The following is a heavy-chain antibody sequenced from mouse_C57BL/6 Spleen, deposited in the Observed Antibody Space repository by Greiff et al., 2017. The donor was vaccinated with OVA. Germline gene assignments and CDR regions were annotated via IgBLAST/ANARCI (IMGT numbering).Heavy chain of an antibody. D-gene: IGHD2-4*01. J-gene: IGHJ4*01. CDR1: GFSLTSYG. CDR3: ARTIYYDYDDAMDY. V-gene: IGHV2-2*01. Sequence: VQLQQSGPGLVQPSQSLSITCTVSGFSLTSYGVHWVRQSPGKGLEWLGVICSGGSTAYNAAFISRLSISKDNSKSQVFFKMNSLQADDTAIYYCARTIYYDYDDAMDYWGQGTSVTVSS. CDR2: ICSGGST.